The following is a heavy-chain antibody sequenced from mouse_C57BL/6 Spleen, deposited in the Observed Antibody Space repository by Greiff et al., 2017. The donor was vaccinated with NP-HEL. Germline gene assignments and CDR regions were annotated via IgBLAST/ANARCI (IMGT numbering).Heavy chain of an antibody. V-gene: IGHV1-76*01. J-gene: IGHJ4*01. CDR3: ARAITAPYYYAMDY. CDR1: GYTFTDYY. CDR2: IYPGSGNP. Sequence: VQLQQSGAELVRPGASVKLSCKASGYTFTDYYINWVKQRPGQGLEWIARIYPGSGNPYYNEKFKGKATLTAEKSSSTAYMQLSSLTSEDSAVYFCARAITAPYYYAMDYWGQGTSVTVSS. D-gene: IGHD1-1*01.